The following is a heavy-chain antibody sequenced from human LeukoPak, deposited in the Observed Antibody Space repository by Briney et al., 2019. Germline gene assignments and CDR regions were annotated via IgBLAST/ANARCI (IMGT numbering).Heavy chain of an antibody. D-gene: IGHD1-26*01. J-gene: IGHJ4*02. CDR3: TRHRRSGSGSYYSDY. CDR1: GFTFSNAW. CDR2: IKSKTDGGTT. Sequence: PGGSLRLSCAASGFTFSNAWMNWVRQAPGKGLEWVGRIKSKTDGGTTDYAAPVKGRFTISRDDSKNTLNLQMNSLKTEDTAVYYCTRHRRSGSGSYYSDYWGQGTLVTVSS. V-gene: IGHV3-15*07.